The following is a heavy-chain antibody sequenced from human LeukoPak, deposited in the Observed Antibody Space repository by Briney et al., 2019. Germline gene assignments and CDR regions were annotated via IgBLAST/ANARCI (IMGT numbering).Heavy chain of an antibody. CDR3: AKDRPHGLDY. V-gene: IGHV3-30*02. CDR1: GFTFSSYG. J-gene: IGHJ4*02. D-gene: IGHD5-24*01. CDR2: IQFDGNNK. Sequence: GGSLRLSCAASGFTFSSYGIHWVRQAPGKGLEWVAFIQFDGNNKYYVDSVKGRFTISRDNSKDTLYLQMNSLRDEDAAVYYCAKDRPHGLDYWAREPWSPSPQ.